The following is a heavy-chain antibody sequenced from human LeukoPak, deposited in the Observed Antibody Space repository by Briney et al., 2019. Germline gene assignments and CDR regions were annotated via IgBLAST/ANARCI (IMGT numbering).Heavy chain of an antibody. D-gene: IGHD6-19*01. V-gene: IGHV3-53*01. CDR1: GLTVSGNY. CDR2: IYSGGST. Sequence: GGSLRLSCAASGLTVSGNYMSWVRQAQGKGLEWVSLIYSGGSTYYADSVKRRFTISRDNSKNTLYLQMNSLRAEDTAIYYCARLSFDSGWYRFDPWGQGTLVTVSS. CDR3: ARLSFDSGWYRFDP. J-gene: IGHJ5*02.